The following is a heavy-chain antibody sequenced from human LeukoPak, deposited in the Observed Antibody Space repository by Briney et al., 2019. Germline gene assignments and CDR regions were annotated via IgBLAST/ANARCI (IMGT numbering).Heavy chain of an antibody. CDR1: GFTFDDYA. CDR3: ARRIPAAATDAFDV. Sequence: GGSLRLSCAASGFTFDDYAMHWVRQAPGKGLEWVAVVSYDGVNKYYADSVKGRFTISRDNSKNTLDLQMNSLRAEDTAVYYCARRIPAAATDAFDVWGQGTMVTVSS. V-gene: IGHV3-30*04. CDR2: VSYDGVNK. J-gene: IGHJ3*01. D-gene: IGHD6-13*01.